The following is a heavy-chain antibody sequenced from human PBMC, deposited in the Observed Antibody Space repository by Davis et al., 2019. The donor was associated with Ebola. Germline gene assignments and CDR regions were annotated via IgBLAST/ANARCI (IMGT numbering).Heavy chain of an antibody. CDR2: IYNRGGT. Sequence: MPSETLSLTCSVSGGSVSSYFWSWIRQPPGKGLEWVGYIYNRGGTNSHPSLKSRVTISVDTSKNQFSLKLSSVTAADTAVYYCARGIGSVTARFDPWGQGTLVTVSS. D-gene: IGHD5/OR15-5a*01. CDR1: GGSVSSYF. V-gene: IGHV4-59*02. J-gene: IGHJ5*02. CDR3: ARGIGSVTARFDP.